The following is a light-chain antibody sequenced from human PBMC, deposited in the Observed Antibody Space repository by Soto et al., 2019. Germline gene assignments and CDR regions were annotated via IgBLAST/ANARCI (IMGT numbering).Light chain of an antibody. Sequence: DIQMTQSPSSLSASVGDRVTITCRASQSISSSLNWYQQKPGKAPKLLIYDASSLKSGVPSRFSGSGSGTDFTLTISSLQPEDFATYYCQQSYSTPRTFGQGTKVEIK. V-gene: IGKV1-39*01. CDR3: QQSYSTPRT. CDR1: QSISSS. J-gene: IGKJ1*01. CDR2: DAS.